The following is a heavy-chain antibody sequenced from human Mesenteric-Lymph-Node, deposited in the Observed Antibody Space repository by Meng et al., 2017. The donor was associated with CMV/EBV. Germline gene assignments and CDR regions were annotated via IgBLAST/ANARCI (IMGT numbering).Heavy chain of an antibody. V-gene: IGHV4-39*01. CDR2: VHHSGTT. CDR3: ARRGNYDSDYSEY. Sequence: QLHVQESGSGLVKPSETLVLSCIVSGDSISNSTYYWTWIRQPPGKGLEWIGSVHHSGTTYYNPSLKGRLTISVDTSANLFSLRLTTVTAADTATYYCARRGNYDSDYSEYWGQGTLVTVSS. D-gene: IGHD3-22*01. J-gene: IGHJ4*02. CDR1: GDSISNSTYY.